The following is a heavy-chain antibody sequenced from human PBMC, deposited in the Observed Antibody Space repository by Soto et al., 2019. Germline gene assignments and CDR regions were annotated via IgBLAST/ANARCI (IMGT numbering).Heavy chain of an antibody. V-gene: IGHV4-59*08. J-gene: IGHJ6*03. CDR3: ARHKKEVTSSSGLDYYYYMAV. D-gene: IGHD6-6*01. Sequence: SETLSLTCIVFGGSISSYYWTWIRQPPGKGLEWIGYIYYSGSTKYNPSLSGRVTISVDTSKNQFSLQLTSVTAADTAGYYCARHKKEVTSSSGLDYYYYMAVWGKGTTVTVSS. CDR1: GGSISSYY. CDR2: IYYSGST.